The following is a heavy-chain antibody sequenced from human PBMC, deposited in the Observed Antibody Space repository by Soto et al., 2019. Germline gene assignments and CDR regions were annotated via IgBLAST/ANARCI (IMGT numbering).Heavy chain of an antibody. CDR3: ARDPGYCSGGSCYSGSFDI. D-gene: IGHD2-15*01. J-gene: IGHJ3*02. V-gene: IGHV3-21*01. CDR2: ISSSSSYI. CDR1: GFTFSSYS. Sequence: PGGSLRLSCAASGFTFSSYSMNWVRQAPGKGLEWVSSISSSSSYIYYADSVKGRFTISRDNAKNSLYLQMNSLRAEDTAVYYCARDPGYCSGGSCYSGSFDIWGQGTMVTVSS.